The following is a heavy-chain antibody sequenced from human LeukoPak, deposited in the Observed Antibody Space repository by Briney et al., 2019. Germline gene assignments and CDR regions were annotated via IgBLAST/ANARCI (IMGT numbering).Heavy chain of an antibody. D-gene: IGHD6-6*01. J-gene: IGHJ4*02. CDR1: GFTFSSYW. CDR2: IKQDGSEK. CDR3: ARAESTKYSRSSYYFDY. V-gene: IGHV3-7*04. Sequence: PGGSLRLSCAASGFTFSSYWMSWVRQAPGKGLEWVANIKQDGSEKYYADSVKGRFTISRDNSKNTLYLQMNSLRAEDTAVYYCARAESTKYSRSSYYFDYWGQGPLVTVSS.